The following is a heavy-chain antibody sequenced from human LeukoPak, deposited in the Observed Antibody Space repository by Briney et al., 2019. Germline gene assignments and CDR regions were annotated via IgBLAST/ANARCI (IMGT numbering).Heavy chain of an antibody. CDR3: ARGFPSSSRWFDP. CDR1: GGSFSGYH. D-gene: IGHD6-6*01. J-gene: IGHJ5*02. V-gene: IGHV4-34*01. Sequence: SETLSLTCGVYGGSFSGYHWPWIRLRPGKGLEWIGDINHSGSTHYNPSLKSRVTISVDTSNNQFSLKLHSVTAADTAVYYCARGFPSSSRWFDPWGQGTLVTVSS. CDR2: INHSGST.